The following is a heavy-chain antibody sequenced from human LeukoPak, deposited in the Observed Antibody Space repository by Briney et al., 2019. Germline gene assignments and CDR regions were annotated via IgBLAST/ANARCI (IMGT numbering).Heavy chain of an antibody. CDR1: GGSISSYY. CDR2: VYYSGST. V-gene: IGHV4-59*08. Sequence: SETLSLTCTVSGGSISSYYWSWIRQPPGKGLEWIGSVYYSGSTYYNPSLKSRVTISVDTSKNQFSLRLTSVTAADTAVYYCARQIAVVEPTDPNWFDSWGQGTLVTVSS. CDR3: ARQIAVVEPTDPNWFDS. J-gene: IGHJ5*01. D-gene: IGHD2-21*01.